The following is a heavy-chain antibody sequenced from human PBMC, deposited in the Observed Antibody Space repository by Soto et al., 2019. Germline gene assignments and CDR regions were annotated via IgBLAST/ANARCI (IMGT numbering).Heavy chain of an antibody. D-gene: IGHD3-10*01. CDR1: EFNFNVLA. V-gene: IGHV3-23*01. CDR3: AQPYGPLAFDY. CDR2: MKATDGTK. J-gene: IGHJ4*02. Sequence: EVQLLESGGGLVQPGGSLRLSCADSEFNFNVLALTWVRQAPGKGLEWVSTMKATDGTKYYADSVKGRFTISRDSSTNTMYLQINSLRVDDTVAYYCAQPYGPLAFDYWGQGTLVTVSS.